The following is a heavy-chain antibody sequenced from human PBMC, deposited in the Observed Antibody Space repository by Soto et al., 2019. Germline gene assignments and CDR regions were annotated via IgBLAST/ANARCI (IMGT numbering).Heavy chain of an antibody. V-gene: IGHV3-30*04. CDR2: ISYDGGAK. J-gene: IGHJ4*02. Sequence: QVQLVESVGGVVLPGTSLGLSCATSEVIFSTYSVHWVRQAPGKGLEWVAVISYDGGAKFYTDSVKGRFTISRDNSKKTLYLQMNSLRVDDTAVYYCAKEYDNTEDAFDSWGQGTLVTVSS. CDR3: AKEYDNTEDAFDS. D-gene: IGHD3-22*01. CDR1: EVIFSTYS.